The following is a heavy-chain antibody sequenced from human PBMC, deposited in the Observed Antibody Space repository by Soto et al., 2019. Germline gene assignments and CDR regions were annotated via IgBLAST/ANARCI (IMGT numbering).Heavy chain of an antibody. J-gene: IGHJ6*03. CDR2: IYPGDSDT. Sequence: PGESLKISCKGSGYSFTSYWIGWVRQMPGKGLEWMGIIYPGDSDTRYSPSFQGQVTISADKSISTAYLQWSSLKASDTAMYYCASHWAGILTGQSYYMDVWGKGTTVTVPS. V-gene: IGHV5-51*01. D-gene: IGHD3-9*01. CDR1: GYSFTSYW. CDR3: ASHWAGILTGQSYYMDV.